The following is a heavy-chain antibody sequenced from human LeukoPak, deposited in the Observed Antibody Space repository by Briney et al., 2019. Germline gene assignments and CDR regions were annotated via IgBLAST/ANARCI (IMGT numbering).Heavy chain of an antibody. CDR2: IYHSGST. V-gene: IGHV4-38-2*01. D-gene: IGHD2-2*01. J-gene: IGHJ5*02. Sequence: PSETLSLTCVVSGYSISSGYYWGWIRQPPGKGLEWIGSIYHSGSTYYNPSLRSRVTISLDTSKNHFSLKLTSVTAADTAVYYCARHGGDCSNTSCLNWFDPWGQGTLVTVSS. CDR3: ARHGGDCSNTSCLNWFDP. CDR1: GYSISSGYY.